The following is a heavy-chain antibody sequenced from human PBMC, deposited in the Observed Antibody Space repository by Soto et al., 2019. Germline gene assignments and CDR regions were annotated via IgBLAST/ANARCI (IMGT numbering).Heavy chain of an antibody. Sequence: SETLSLTCTVSGGSISSYYWSWIRQPPGKGLEWIGYIYYSGSTNYNPSLKSRVTISVDTSKNQFSLKLSSVTAADTAVYYCARAPGYCTNGVCFYDAFDIWGQGTMVTVSS. V-gene: IGHV4-59*08. D-gene: IGHD2-8*01. CDR1: GGSISSYY. J-gene: IGHJ3*02. CDR3: ARAPGYCTNGVCFYDAFDI. CDR2: IYYSGST.